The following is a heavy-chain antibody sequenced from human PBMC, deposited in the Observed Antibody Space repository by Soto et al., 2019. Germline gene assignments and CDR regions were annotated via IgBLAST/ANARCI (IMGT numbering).Heavy chain of an antibody. D-gene: IGHD1-1*01. CDR2: IGVPAGST. Sequence: AHLSESGGGLQQPGGSLKLSCEASRFTFINFAMSWVRQAPGKGLEWISTIGVPAGSTYYTDSVSGRFTISRDNSKNTLYLEMTSLRAEDTDLYYCAKVMYTWNDAAAFDSWGQGTLVAVS. CDR1: RFTFINFA. J-gene: IGHJ4*02. V-gene: IGHV3-23*01. CDR3: AKVMYTWNDAAAFDS.